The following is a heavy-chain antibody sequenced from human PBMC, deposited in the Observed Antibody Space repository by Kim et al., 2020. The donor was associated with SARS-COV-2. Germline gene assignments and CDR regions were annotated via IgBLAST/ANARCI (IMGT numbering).Heavy chain of an antibody. CDR2: MSGSGRST. V-gene: IGHV3-23*01. D-gene: IGHD1-7*01. Sequence: GGSLRLSCAASGFPFSNFAMTWVRQAPGKGLEWVSTMSGSGRSTYYADSVKGRFTISRDNSKTTLYLQMDNLRAEDTAVFFCAKARGMELASYHFDYWGLGTLVTVSS. J-gene: IGHJ4*02. CDR3: AKARGMELASYHFDY. CDR1: GFPFSNFA.